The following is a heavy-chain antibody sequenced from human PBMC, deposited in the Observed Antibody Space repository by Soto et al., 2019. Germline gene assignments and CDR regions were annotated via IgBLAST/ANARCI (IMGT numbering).Heavy chain of an antibody. Sequence: EVQLVESGGGLVKPGGSLRLSCAASGFTFSNAWMNWVRQAPGKGLEWVGRIKSKTDGGTTDYAAPVKGRFTISRDDSENTLFLQMNSLKTEDTAVYYCAPHPYSVLRGVIVTLDCWGQGTLVTVSS. CDR3: APHPYSVLRGVIVTLDC. V-gene: IGHV3-15*07. CDR1: GFTFSNAW. CDR2: IKSKTDGGTT. J-gene: IGHJ4*02. D-gene: IGHD3-10*01.